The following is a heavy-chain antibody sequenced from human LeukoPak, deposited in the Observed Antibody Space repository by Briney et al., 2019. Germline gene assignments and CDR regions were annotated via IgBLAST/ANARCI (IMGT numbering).Heavy chain of an antibody. CDR1: GFTFSSYW. CDR3: ARASHDYGALLDVFDI. CDR2: IKQDGSEK. Sequence: GGSLRLSCAASGFTFSSYWMSWVRQAPGKGLEWVANIKQDGSEKYYVDSVKGRFTISRDNAKNSLYLQMNSLRAEDAAVYYCARASHDYGALLDVFDIWGQGTMVTVSS. D-gene: IGHD4-17*01. V-gene: IGHV3-7*01. J-gene: IGHJ3*02.